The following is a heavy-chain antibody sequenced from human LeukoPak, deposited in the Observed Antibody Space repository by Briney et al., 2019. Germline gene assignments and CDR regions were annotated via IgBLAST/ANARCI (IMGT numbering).Heavy chain of an antibody. CDR2: IYHSGST. J-gene: IGHJ4*02. D-gene: IGHD6-6*01. V-gene: IGHV4-38-2*01. Sequence: SETLSLTCAVSGYSISSGSYWGWIRQPPGKGLEWIGSIYHSGSTYYNPSLKSRVTISVDTSKNQFSLKLSSVTAADTAVYYCARSAVRNYYFDYWGQGTLVTVSS. CDR3: ARSAVRNYYFDY. CDR1: GYSISSGSY.